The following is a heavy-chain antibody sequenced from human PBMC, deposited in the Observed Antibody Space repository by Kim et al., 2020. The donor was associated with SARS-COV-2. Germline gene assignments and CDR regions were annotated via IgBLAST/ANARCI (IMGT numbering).Heavy chain of an antibody. CDR3: AMVNWDRGVGRDS. J-gene: IGHJ4*02. D-gene: IGHD3-10*01. CDR1: GFTFSRSP. V-gene: IGHV3-23*01. CDR2: IEGDGSDT. Sequence: GGSLRLSCAASGFTFSRSPGSWVRQTPGKGLEWVAAIEGDGSDTYYTDSVKGRFTISRDNFKNTLYLQMNSLRAEDTAVYYCAMVNWDRGVGRDSWGQGTLVTVSS.